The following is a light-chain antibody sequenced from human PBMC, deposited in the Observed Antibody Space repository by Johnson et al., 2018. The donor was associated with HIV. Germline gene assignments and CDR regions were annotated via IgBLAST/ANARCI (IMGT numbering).Light chain of an antibody. CDR3: GTWDSSLSAYV. CDR1: SSNIGNNY. V-gene: IGLV1-51*01. CDR2: DNY. J-gene: IGLJ1*01. Sequence: QSVLTQPPSVSAAPGQKVTISCSGSSSNIGNNYVSWYQQLPGTAPKLLIYDNYKRPSGIPDRFSGSKSGTSATLGITGLQTGDEADYYCGTWDSSLSAYVFVTGTKVTVL.